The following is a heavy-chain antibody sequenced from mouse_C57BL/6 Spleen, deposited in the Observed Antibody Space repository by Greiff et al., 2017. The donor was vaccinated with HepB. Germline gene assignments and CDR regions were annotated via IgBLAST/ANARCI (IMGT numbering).Heavy chain of an antibody. J-gene: IGHJ2*01. V-gene: IGHV1-18*01. Sequence: EVKLQESGPELVKPGASVKIPCKASGYTFTDYNMDWVKQSHGKSLEWIGDINPNNGGTIYNQKFKGKATLTVDKSSSTAYMELRSLTSEDTAVYYCARGEGYYGSSYDFDYWGQGTTLTVSS. CDR3: ARGEGYYGSSYDFDY. CDR1: GYTFTDYN. CDR2: INPNNGGT. D-gene: IGHD1-1*01.